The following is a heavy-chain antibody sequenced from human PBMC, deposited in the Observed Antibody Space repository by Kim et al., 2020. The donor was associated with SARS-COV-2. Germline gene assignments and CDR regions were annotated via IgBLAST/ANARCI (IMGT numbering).Heavy chain of an antibody. V-gene: IGHV3-30*18. D-gene: IGHD2-15*01. CDR3: AKDERTGWRF. J-gene: IGHJ4*02. CDR1: GFTFSNYG. CDR2: ISYDGSKK. Sequence: GGSLRLSRAASGFTFSNYGMHWVRQAPGKGLEWVALISYDGSKKYYADSVKGRFTISRDNSRNTLYLQMNSLRAEDTAVYYCAKDERTGWRFWGQGTLVTVSS.